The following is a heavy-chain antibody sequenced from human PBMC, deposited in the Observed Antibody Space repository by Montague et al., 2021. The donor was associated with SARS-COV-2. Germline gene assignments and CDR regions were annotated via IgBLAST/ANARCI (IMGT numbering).Heavy chain of an antibody. CDR1: GFIFRHHA. V-gene: IGHV3-23*01. J-gene: IGHJ4*02. CDR3: AKDREMDYSADY. D-gene: IGHD5-24*01. Sequence: SLRPSCAASGFIFRHHAMSWVRQAPGKGLEWVSGISTSGDYTYYADSLKGRFTISRDNSRNTLYLQMNSLRAEDTAIYYCAKDREMDYSADYWGQGTLVTVSS. CDR2: ISTSGDYT.